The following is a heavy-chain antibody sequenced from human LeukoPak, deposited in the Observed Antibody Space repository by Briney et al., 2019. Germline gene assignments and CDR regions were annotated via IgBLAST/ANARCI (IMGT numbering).Heavy chain of an antibody. J-gene: IGHJ4*02. Sequence: GASVKVSCKASGYTFTSYGISWVRQAPGQGLEWMGWISAYNGNTNYAQKLQGRVTMTTDTSTSTAYMELRSLRSDDTAVYYCARDLYDYVWGSYRYSCPPHLFDYWGQGTLVTVSS. CDR3: ARDLYDYVWGSYRYSCPPHLFDY. CDR1: GYTFTSYG. V-gene: IGHV1-18*01. CDR2: ISAYNGNT. D-gene: IGHD3-16*02.